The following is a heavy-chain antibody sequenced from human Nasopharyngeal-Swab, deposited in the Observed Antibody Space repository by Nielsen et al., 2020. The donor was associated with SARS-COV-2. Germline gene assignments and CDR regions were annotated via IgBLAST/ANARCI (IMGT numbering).Heavy chain of an antibody. J-gene: IGHJ6*03. CDR3: TRPLGATVVTALTGYYYYMDV. V-gene: IGHV3-73*01. CDR1: GFTFSGSA. Sequence: GESLKIPCAASGFTFSGSAMHWVRQASGKGLEWVGRIRSKANSYATAYAASVKGRFTISRDDSKNTAYLQMNSLKTEDTAVYYCTRPLGATVVTALTGYYYYMDVWGKGTTVTVSS. CDR2: IRSKANSYAT. D-gene: IGHD4-23*01.